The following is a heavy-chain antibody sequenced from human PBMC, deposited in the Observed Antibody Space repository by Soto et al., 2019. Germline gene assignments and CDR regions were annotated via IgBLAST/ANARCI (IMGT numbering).Heavy chain of an antibody. Sequence: PGGSLRLSCAASGITFSSYSMSWVRQVSGKRLAWVSGFRGSGDDGTTYYADSVKGRFTISRDNSKNMLFRQMNSLKAENTAIYYCAQKVNSGSRSQYLDCRGQGTPVAV. D-gene: IGHD3-10*01. J-gene: IGHJ4*02. V-gene: IGHV3-23*01. CDR1: GITFSSYS. CDR2: FRGSGDDGTT. CDR3: AQKVNSGSRSQYLDC.